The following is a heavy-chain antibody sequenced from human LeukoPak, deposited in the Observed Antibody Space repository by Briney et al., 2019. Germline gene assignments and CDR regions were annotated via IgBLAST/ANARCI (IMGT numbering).Heavy chain of an antibody. Sequence: QPGGSLRLSCAAPGFTLSSYWMSWVLQAPGKGLEWVANIKQDGSEKYYVDSVKGRFTISRDNAKNSLYLQMNSLRAEDTAVYYCAGSSWYYFDYWGQGTLVTVSS. V-gene: IGHV3-7*01. CDR1: GFTLSSYW. CDR2: IKQDGSEK. D-gene: IGHD6-13*01. CDR3: AGSSWYYFDY. J-gene: IGHJ4*02.